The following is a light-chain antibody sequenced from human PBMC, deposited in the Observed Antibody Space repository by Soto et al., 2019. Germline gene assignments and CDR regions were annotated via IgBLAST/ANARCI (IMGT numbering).Light chain of an antibody. Sequence: DIQMTQSPSSLSASVGDRVTITCRASQSISSYLNWYQQKPGKAPKLLIYAASSLQSGVPSRFSGSGSGTDFTLTIRSLHPEDFATYSCKQSYSTPPRFAQGTKVEIK. CDR2: AAS. V-gene: IGKV1-39*01. J-gene: IGKJ1*01. CDR3: KQSYSTPPR. CDR1: QSISSY.